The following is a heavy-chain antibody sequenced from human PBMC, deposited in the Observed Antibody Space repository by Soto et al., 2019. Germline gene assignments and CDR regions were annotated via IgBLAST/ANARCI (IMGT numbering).Heavy chain of an antibody. CDR3: VHKGEGDRILDF. J-gene: IGHJ4*02. CDR2: IYWDDAK. V-gene: IGHV2-5*02. CDR1: GFSLNTRGVG. Sequence: QITLKESGPTLVKPTQTLTLTCTFSGFSLNTRGVGVGWIRQPPGKALEWLTLIYWDDAKEYSPSLKSRLTITKDTSKNQVVLIMTNKDPVDTATYYFVHKGEGDRILDFWCQGALVTVSS. D-gene: IGHD3-16*01.